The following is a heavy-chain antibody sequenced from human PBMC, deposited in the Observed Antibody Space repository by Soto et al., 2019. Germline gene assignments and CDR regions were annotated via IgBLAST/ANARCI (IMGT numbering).Heavy chain of an antibody. CDR3: AKDSGQRDGYYRYYYYGMDV. J-gene: IGHJ6*02. CDR1: GFTFSSYG. Sequence: QVQLVESGGGVVQPGRSLRLSCAASGFTFSSYGMHWVRQAPGKGLEWVAVISYDGSNKYYADSVKGRFTISRDNSKNTMYLQMNSLRAEDTAVYYCAKDSGQRDGYYRYYYYGMDVWGQGTTVTVSS. V-gene: IGHV3-30*18. CDR2: ISYDGSNK. D-gene: IGHD1-26*01.